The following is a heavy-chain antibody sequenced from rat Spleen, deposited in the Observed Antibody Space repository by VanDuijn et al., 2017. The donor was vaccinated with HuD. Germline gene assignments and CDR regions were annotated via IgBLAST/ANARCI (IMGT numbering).Heavy chain of an antibody. CDR2: ISYSGST. V-gene: IGHV3-1*01. CDR3: ARYRNSMGLFDY. CDR1: NYSITNNY. D-gene: IGHD1-7*01. J-gene: IGHJ2*01. Sequence: EVQLQESGPGLVKPSQSLSLTCSVTNYSITNNYWGWIRKFPGNRMEWMGYISYSGSTSYNPSLRSRISITRDISKNQFFLQLNSVTTEDTATYYCARYRNSMGLFDYWGQGLMVTVSS.